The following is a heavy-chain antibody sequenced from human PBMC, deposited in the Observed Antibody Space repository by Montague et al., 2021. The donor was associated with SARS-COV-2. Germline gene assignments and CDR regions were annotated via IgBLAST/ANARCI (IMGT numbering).Heavy chain of an antibody. J-gene: IGHJ3*01. CDR2: ITNSGHII. Sequence: SLRLSCAASGFTFSNYEMNWVRQAPGKGLEWISFITNSGHIIHYADSVKGRFTISRDNAKSSLYLEMNSLRAEDTAVYYCARGQDVVLPSAVVWHDPFDLWGQGTMVTVSS. CDR3: ARGQDVVLPSAVVWHDPFDL. CDR1: GFTFSNYE. D-gene: IGHD2-2*01. V-gene: IGHV3-48*03.